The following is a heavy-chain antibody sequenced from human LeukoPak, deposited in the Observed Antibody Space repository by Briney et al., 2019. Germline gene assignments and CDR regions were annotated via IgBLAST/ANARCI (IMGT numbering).Heavy chain of an antibody. Sequence: GGSLRLSCAASGFTFSDYYMSWIRQAPGKGLEWVSYISSSSSYTNYADSVKGRLTISRDNAKNSLYLQMNSLRAEDTAVYYCARGYCSSTSCYLFDYWGQGTLVTVSS. V-gene: IGHV3-11*06. CDR1: GFTFSDYY. J-gene: IGHJ4*02. CDR2: ISSSSSYT. D-gene: IGHD2-2*01. CDR3: ARGYCSSTSCYLFDY.